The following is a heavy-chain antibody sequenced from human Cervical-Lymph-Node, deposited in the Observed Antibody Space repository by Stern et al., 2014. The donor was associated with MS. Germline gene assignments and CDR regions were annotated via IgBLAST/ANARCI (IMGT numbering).Heavy chain of an antibody. CDR1: GGTFTSNA. D-gene: IGHD6-19*01. J-gene: IGHJ4*02. Sequence: MQLVESGAEVKKPGSSVKVSCKASGGTFTSNAVSWVRQAPGHGLEWMGGIIPIFGTANYAQRFQGRVTLTADASTSTAYMELSSLRSEDTAVYYCARDAGIAVAGTGPYYFDFWGQGTLVTVSS. CDR3: ARDAGIAVAGTGPYYFDF. CDR2: IIPIFGTA. V-gene: IGHV1-69*01.